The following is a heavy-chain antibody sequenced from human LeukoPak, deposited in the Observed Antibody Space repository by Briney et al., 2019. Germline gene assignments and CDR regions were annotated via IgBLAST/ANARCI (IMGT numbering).Heavy chain of an antibody. J-gene: IGHJ4*02. CDR2: IRFDGNNQ. CDR3: AKNQLMGDLDY. D-gene: IGHD5-24*01. V-gene: IGHV3-30*02. CDR1: GFTFRSHG. Sequence: GGSLRLSCAASGFTFRSHGMHWVRQPPGKGLEWVAFIRFDGNNQHYADSVKGRFTISRDNSKSALYLQMNSLSAEDTAVYYCAKNQLMGDLDYWGQGPLVTVSS.